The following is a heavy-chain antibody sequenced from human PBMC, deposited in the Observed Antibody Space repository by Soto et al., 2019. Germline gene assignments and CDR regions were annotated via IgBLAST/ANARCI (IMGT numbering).Heavy chain of an antibody. CDR3: ARDLRITMVRGVIISWFDP. CDR2: IYYSGST. CDR1: GGSISSGDYY. Sequence: SETLSLTCTVSGGSISSGDYYWSWIRQPPGKGLEWIGYIYYSGSTYYNLSLKSRVTISVDTSKNQFSLKLSSVTAADTAVYYCARDLRITMVRGVIISWFDPWGQGTLVTVSS. D-gene: IGHD3-10*01. J-gene: IGHJ5*02. V-gene: IGHV4-30-4*01.